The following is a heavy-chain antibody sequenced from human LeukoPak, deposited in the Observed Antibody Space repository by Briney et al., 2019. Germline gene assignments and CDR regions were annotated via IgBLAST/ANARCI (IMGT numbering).Heavy chain of an antibody. CDR1: GFTFDDYA. Sequence: GGSLLLSCAASGFTFDDYAMHGVRQAPGKGLEGVSGISWNSGSIGYADSVKGRFTISRDNAKNSLYLQMNSLRAEDTALYYCAKDGIQDAFDIWGQGTMVTVSS. CDR3: AKDGIQDAFDI. V-gene: IGHV3-9*01. CDR2: ISWNSGSI. J-gene: IGHJ3*02.